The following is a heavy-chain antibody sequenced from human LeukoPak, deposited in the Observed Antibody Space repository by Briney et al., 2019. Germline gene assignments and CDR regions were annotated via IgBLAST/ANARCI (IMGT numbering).Heavy chain of an antibody. V-gene: IGHV1-69*04. CDR2: IIPILGIA. D-gene: IGHD3-22*01. J-gene: IGHJ3*02. Sequence: SVKVSCKASGGTFSSYAISWVRQAPGQGFEWMGRIIPILGIANYAQKFQGRVTITADKSTSTAYMELSSLRSEDTAVYYCARGAYYYDSSGFTDRAFDIWGQGTMVTVSS. CDR1: GGTFSSYA. CDR3: ARGAYYYDSSGFTDRAFDI.